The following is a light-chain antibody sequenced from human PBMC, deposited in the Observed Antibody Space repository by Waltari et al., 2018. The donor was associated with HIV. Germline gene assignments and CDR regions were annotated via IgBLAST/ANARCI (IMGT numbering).Light chain of an antibody. CDR2: DVS. CDR1: SSDVGGYNY. V-gene: IGLV2-14*03. Sequence: QSALTQPASVSGSPGQSITISCTGTSSDVGGYNYVSSYQQHPGKAPKLMIYDVSNRPSGVSNRFSGSKSGNTASLTISGLQAEDEADYYCSSYTSSSTFFVFGTGTKVTVV. J-gene: IGLJ1*01. CDR3: SSYTSSSTFFV.